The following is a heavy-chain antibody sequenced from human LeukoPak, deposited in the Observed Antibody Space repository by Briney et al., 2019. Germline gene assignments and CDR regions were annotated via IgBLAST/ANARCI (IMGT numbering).Heavy chain of an antibody. J-gene: IGHJ5*02. CDR1: GGSISNSLYY. Sequence: SETLSLTCTVSGGSISNSLYYWGWIRQPPGKGLEWIGIIDNSWSTYYNPSLKSRLTISIDTSKNQFPLKLSSVTAADTAVYYCARRYSPQKKNWFDPWGQGALVTVSS. CDR3: ARRYSPQKKNWFDP. D-gene: IGHD6-13*01. CDR2: IDNSWST. V-gene: IGHV4-39*06.